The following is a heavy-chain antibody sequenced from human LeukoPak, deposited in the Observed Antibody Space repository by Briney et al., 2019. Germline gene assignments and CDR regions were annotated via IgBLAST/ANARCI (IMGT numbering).Heavy chain of an antibody. D-gene: IGHD2-2*01. Sequence: GGSLRLSCAASGFTFSSYAMSWVRQAPGKGLEWVSAISGGGGSTYYADSVKDRFTISRDNSKNTLYLQMNSLRAEDTAVYYCAKTLGYVALFQYYGMDVWGQGTTVTVSS. CDR3: AKTLGYVALFQYYGMDV. V-gene: IGHV3-23*01. CDR2: ISGGGGST. CDR1: GFTFSSYA. J-gene: IGHJ6*02.